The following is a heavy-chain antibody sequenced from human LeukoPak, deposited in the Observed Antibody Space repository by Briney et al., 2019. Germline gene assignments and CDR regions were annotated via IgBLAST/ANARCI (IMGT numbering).Heavy chain of an antibody. CDR3: ARVRCSRGTCYLDY. CDR1: GFTFSGFY. V-gene: IGHV3-21*06. D-gene: IGHD2-15*01. J-gene: IGHJ4*02. CDR2: ISGSTIYI. Sequence: GGSLRLSCAASGFTFSGFYMNWVRQAPGKGLEWVSTISGSTIYIYYADSVKGRFTISRDNAMNSLSLQMNSLRAEDTAVYYCARVRCSRGTCYLDYWGQGTLVTVSS.